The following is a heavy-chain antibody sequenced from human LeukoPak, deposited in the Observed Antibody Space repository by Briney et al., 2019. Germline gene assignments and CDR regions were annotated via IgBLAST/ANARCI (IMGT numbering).Heavy chain of an antibody. CDR2: ISAYNGNT. CDR1: GYTFTSYG. V-gene: IGHV1-18*04. J-gene: IGHJ4*02. CDR3: ARDRFGYCSGGSCLLFDY. Sequence: ASVKVTCKASGYTFTSYGISWVRQAPGQGLEGMGWISAYNGNTNYAQKLQGRVTMTTDTSTSTAYMELRSLRSDDTAVYYCARDRFGYCSGGSCLLFDYWGQGTLVTVSS. D-gene: IGHD2-15*01.